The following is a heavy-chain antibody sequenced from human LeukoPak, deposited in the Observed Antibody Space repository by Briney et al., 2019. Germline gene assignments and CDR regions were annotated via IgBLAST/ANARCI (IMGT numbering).Heavy chain of an antibody. J-gene: IGHJ4*02. V-gene: IGHV3-15*01. Sequence: NAGGSLRLSCAASGFTFSNAWMSWVRQAPGKGLEWVGRIKSKTDGGTTDYAAPVKGRFTVSRDDSKNTLYLQMNSLKTEGTAVYYCTTVSGIVLMVYVDYWGQGTLVTVSS. D-gene: IGHD2-8*01. CDR3: TTVSGIVLMVYVDY. CDR1: GFTFSNAW. CDR2: IKSKTDGGTT.